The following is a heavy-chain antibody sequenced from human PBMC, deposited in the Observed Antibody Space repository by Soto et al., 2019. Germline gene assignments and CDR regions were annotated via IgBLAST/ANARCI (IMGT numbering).Heavy chain of an antibody. J-gene: IGHJ4*02. D-gene: IGHD2-2*01. CDR2: ISWNSGSI. CDR3: AKRSRYCSSTSCYEFDY. CDR1: GFTFDDYA. Sequence: VQLVESGGGLVQPGRSLRLSCAASGFTFDDYAMHWVRQAPGKGLEWVSGISWNSGSIGYADSVKGRFTISRDNAKNSLYLQMNSLRAEDTALYYCAKRSRYCSSTSCYEFDYWGQGTLVTVSS. V-gene: IGHV3-9*01.